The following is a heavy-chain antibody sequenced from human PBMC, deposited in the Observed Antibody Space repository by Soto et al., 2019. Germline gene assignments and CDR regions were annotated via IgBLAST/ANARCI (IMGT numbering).Heavy chain of an antibody. Sequence: GGSLRLSCTASGFTFGDYAMSWFRQAPGKGLEWVGFIRSKAYGGTTEYAASVKGRFTISRDDSKSIAYLQMNSLKTEDTAVYYCTRVRDILTGPEVFDYWGQGTLVTVSS. J-gene: IGHJ4*02. D-gene: IGHD3-9*01. CDR1: GFTFGDYA. CDR2: IRSKAYGGTT. CDR3: TRVRDILTGPEVFDY. V-gene: IGHV3-49*03.